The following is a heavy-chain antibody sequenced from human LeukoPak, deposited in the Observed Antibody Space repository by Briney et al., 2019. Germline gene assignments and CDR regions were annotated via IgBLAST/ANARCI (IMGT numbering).Heavy chain of an antibody. CDR1: RVSVSNNY. CDR2: IYSGGST. J-gene: IGHJ3*02. CDR3: ASNLGARNAFDI. Sequence: GGSLRLSCAASRVSVSNNYMSWVGEPAGTRVEWVSVIYSGGSTYSADSVKGRFTISRDNANNTLYLQVNSLRAEDAAVYYCASNLGARNAFDIWGQGTMVTVSS. D-gene: IGHD1-1*01. V-gene: IGHV3-53*01.